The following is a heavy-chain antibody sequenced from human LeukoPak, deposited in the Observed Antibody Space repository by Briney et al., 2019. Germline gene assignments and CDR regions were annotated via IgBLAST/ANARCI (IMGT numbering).Heavy chain of an antibody. V-gene: IGHV3-7*01. D-gene: IGHD6-13*01. Sequence: GGSLRLSCAAPGFTFSSNWMSWVPQAPGKGLEGVANIKEDGTIKYYVHSVKARLTIFTDNAKSSVFLQVNGLRAEDTAMYYCARIGYSSSSIDYWGQGTLVPVSS. CDR1: GFTFSSNW. CDR3: ARIGYSSSSIDY. CDR2: IKEDGTIK. J-gene: IGHJ4*02.